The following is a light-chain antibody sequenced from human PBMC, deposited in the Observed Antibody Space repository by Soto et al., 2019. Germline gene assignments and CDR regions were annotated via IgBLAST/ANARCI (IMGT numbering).Light chain of an antibody. V-gene: IGKV1-5*03. CDR1: QSISSW. CDR2: KAS. CDR3: QQYNSYPWT. Sequence: DIQMTQSPSTLSASVGDRVTITCRASQSISSWLAWYQQKPGKAPKLLIYKASSLESGVPSRFSGSGSGTEFAVTISSLQPDDFATYYCQQYNSYPWTFGQGTKV. J-gene: IGKJ1*01.